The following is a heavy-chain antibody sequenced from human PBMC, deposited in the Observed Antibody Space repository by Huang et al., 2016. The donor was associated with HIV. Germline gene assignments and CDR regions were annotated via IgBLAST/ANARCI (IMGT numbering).Heavy chain of an antibody. CDR2: INHMGGT. V-gene: IGHV4-34*01. CDR3: ARGNWNDEVDWFDP. D-gene: IGHD1-1*01. CDR1: DGSLSGYY. J-gene: IGHJ5*02. Sequence: QVQLQQWGAGLLKPSETLSLTCAVYDGSLSGYYWSWIRLPPGKGLEWIGEIGLINHMGGTNYIPCLKTRVNISLDTTKSWFSLKLTSVTAADTAVYYRARGNWNDEVDWFDPWGQGTLVTVSP.